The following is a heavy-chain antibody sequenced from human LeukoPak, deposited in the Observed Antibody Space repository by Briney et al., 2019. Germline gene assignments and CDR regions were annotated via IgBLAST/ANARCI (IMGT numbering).Heavy chain of an antibody. CDR3: AKDLADYYGSGSYYNYYYGMDV. V-gene: IGHV3-13*01. CDR1: GFTFSSYD. D-gene: IGHD3-10*01. CDR2: IGTAGDT. J-gene: IGHJ6*02. Sequence: GGSLRLSCAASGFTFSSYDMHWVRQATGKGLEWVSAIGTAGDTYYPGSVKGRFTISRDNSKNTLYLQMNSLRAEDTAVYYCAKDLADYYGSGSYYNYYYGMDVWGQGTTVTVSS.